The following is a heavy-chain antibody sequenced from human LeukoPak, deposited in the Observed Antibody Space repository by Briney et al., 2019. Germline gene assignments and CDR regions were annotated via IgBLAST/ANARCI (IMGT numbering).Heavy chain of an antibody. J-gene: IGHJ4*02. CDR2: IYPGDSET. CDR1: GYTVTTYW. V-gene: IGHV5-51*01. Sequence: GESLKISCKGSGYTVTTYWIGWVRHMRGKGLEWMGIIYPGDSETRYSPSFQGQVTISADKSISTAYLQWSSLKASDTAMYYCARRRDLYSGSYYPFDYWGQGTLVTVSS. CDR3: ARRRDLYSGSYYPFDY. D-gene: IGHD1-26*01.